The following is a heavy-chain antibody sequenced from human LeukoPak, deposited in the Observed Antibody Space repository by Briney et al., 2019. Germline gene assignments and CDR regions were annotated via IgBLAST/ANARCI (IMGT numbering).Heavy chain of an antibody. CDR1: GFTFSGYA. D-gene: IGHD6-13*01. V-gene: IGHV3-23*01. Sequence: GGSMRLSCAASGFTFSGYAMSWVRQAPGRGLVWVSLISGSGTTTYYADSVKGRFTISRDNSKNTLYVQMNSLRAEDTAVNYCAKDAGTAAGGRGYFDYWGQGTLVTVSS. CDR2: ISGSGTTT. CDR3: AKDAGTAAGGRGYFDY. J-gene: IGHJ4*02.